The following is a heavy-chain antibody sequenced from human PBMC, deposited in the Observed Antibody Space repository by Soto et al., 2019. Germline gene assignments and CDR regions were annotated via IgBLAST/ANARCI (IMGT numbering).Heavy chain of an antibody. CDR1: GYTFTSYG. CDR2: ISAYNGNT. CDR3: ARVLGGSYYAKYNWFDP. Sequence: QVQLVQSGAEVKKPGASVKVSCKASGYTFTSYGISWVRQAPGQGLEWMGWISAYNGNTSYAQKLQGRVTMTTDTSXSXAYMELRSLRSDDTAVYYCARVLGGSYYAKYNWFDPWGQGTLVTVSS. J-gene: IGHJ5*02. V-gene: IGHV1-18*01. D-gene: IGHD1-26*01.